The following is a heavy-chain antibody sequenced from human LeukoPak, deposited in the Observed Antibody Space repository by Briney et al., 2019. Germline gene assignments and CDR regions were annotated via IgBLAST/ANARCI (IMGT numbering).Heavy chain of an antibody. V-gene: IGHV1-8*01. CDR1: GYTFTIYD. D-gene: IGHD3-22*01. J-gene: IGHJ4*02. CDR2: MNPKSGAT. Sequence: ASVKVSCKTSGYTFTIYDTNWVRQATGRGLEWMGWMNPKSGATGYAQKFQGRVTMTRDTSISTAYMELSSLTSDDTAVYYCARGFSDYDGTDYAFSYYWGQGTLVTVSS. CDR3: ARGFSDYDGTDYAFSYY.